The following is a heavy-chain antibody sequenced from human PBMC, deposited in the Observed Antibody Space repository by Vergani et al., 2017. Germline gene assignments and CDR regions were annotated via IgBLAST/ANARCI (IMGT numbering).Heavy chain of an antibody. D-gene: IGHD3-16*01. CDR1: GGSINTGAYY. Sequence: QVQLQESGPRLVRPSQTLSLTCTVSGGSINTGAYYWSWIRQPAGKGLEWIGRVYTSGMTNYNPSLKSRVTILVDRSKSQLSLKLTSVTAGDTAVYFCARHLGQFTASPNWFDPWGLGTLVTVSS. V-gene: IGHV4-61*02. CDR2: VYTSGMT. CDR3: ARHLGQFTASPNWFDP. J-gene: IGHJ5*02.